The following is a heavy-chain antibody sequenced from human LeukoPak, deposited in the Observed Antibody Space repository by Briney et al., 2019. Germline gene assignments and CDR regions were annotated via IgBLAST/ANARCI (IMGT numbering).Heavy chain of an antibody. Sequence: GGSLRLSCAASGFTLSSYWMSWVRQAPGKGLEWVANIKQDGSEKYYVDSVKGRFTISRDDAKNSVYLQMNSLRAEDTAVYYCARAIGKSGGYWGQGTLVTISS. CDR2: IKQDGSEK. CDR3: ARAIGKSGGY. CDR1: GFTLSSYW. J-gene: IGHJ4*02. V-gene: IGHV3-7*01. D-gene: IGHD3-3*01.